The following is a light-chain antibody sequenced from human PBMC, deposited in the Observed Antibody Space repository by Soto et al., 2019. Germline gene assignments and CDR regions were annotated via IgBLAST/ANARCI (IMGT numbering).Light chain of an antibody. J-gene: IGKJ5*01. Sequence: DIQMTQSPSSLSASIRDRVTITCQASQDITDFLNWFQLKPGRAPRLLISDASNLEPGVPSRFSASGSGTDFNLTINGLPPEDIATYYCLHFDDLPLTFGQGTRL. V-gene: IGKV1-33*01. CDR1: QDITDF. CDR3: LHFDDLPLT. CDR2: DAS.